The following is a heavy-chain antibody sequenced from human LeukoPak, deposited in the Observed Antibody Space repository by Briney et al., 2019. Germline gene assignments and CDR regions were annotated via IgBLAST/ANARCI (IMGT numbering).Heavy chain of an antibody. CDR3: ARAMGGAGTVTDY. CDR1: GGSINSYY. V-gene: IGHV4-59*01. D-gene: IGHD6-13*01. Sequence: SETLSLTCTVSGGSINSYYWSWIRQPPGKGLEWIGQIYYSGSTNYNPSLKSRVTISLDTSKNQFSLKLNSVTAADTAVYYCARAMGGAGTVTDYWGQGTLVTVSS. J-gene: IGHJ4*02. CDR2: IYYSGST.